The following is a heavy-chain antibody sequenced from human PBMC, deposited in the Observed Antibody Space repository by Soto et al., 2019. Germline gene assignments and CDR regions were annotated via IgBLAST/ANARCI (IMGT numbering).Heavy chain of an antibody. J-gene: IGHJ4*02. CDR3: ARDLLDSGSYYAH. Sequence: ASETLSLTCTVSGGSISSYYWNWIRQPPGKGLEYIGYIYYSGNTKYSGTTNYNPSLKSRVTISLDTSKNQFSLKLSSVTAADTAVYYCARDLLDSGSYYAHWGQGTLVTVSS. CDR1: GGSISSYY. CDR2: IYYSGNT. D-gene: IGHD3-10*01. V-gene: IGHV4-59*01.